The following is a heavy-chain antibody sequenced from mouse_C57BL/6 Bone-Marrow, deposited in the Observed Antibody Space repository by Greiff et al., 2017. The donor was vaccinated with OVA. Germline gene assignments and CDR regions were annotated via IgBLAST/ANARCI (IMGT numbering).Heavy chain of an antibody. Sequence: EVKLVESGGGLVKPGGSLKLSCAASGFTFSSYAMSWVRQTPEKRLEWVATISDGGSYTYYPDNVKGRFTISRDNAKNNLYLQMSHLKSEDTAMYYCARDRGVVATRYAMDYWGQGTSVTVSS. D-gene: IGHD1-1*01. CDR1: GFTFSSYA. CDR3: ARDRGVVATRYAMDY. V-gene: IGHV5-4*01. J-gene: IGHJ4*01. CDR2: ISDGGSYT.